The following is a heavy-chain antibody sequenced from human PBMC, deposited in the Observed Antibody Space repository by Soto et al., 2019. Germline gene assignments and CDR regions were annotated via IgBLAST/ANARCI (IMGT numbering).Heavy chain of an antibody. J-gene: IGHJ6*02. CDR2: INSDGSST. V-gene: IGHV3-74*01. D-gene: IGHD2-15*01. CDR3: ARQQGGSRDLYYYYGMDV. CDR1: GFTFSSYW. Sequence: GGSLRLSCAASGFTFSSYWMHWVRQAPGKGLVWVSRINSDGSSTSYADSVKGRFTISRDNAKNTLYLQMNSLRAEDTAVYYCARQQGGSRDLYYYYGMDVWGQGTTVTVSS.